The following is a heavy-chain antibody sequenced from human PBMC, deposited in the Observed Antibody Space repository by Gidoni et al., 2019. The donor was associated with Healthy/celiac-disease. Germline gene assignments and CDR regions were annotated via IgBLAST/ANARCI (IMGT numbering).Heavy chain of an antibody. V-gene: IGHV4-34*01. Sequence: QVQLQQWGAGLLKPSETLSLTCAVYGGSFSGYYWSWIRQPPGKGLEWIGEINHSGSTNYNPSLKSRVTISVDTSKNQFSLKLSSVTAADTAVYYCARDHVLRYFDWPRVRWFDPWGQGTLVTVSS. CDR1: GGSFSGYY. CDR3: ARDHVLRYFDWPRVRWFDP. CDR2: INHSGST. J-gene: IGHJ5*02. D-gene: IGHD3-9*01.